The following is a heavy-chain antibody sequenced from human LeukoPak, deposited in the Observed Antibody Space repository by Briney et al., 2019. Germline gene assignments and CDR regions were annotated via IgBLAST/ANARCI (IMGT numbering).Heavy chain of an antibody. J-gene: IGHJ4*02. D-gene: IGHD3-22*01. CDR3: ARSTSAYYSADY. V-gene: IGHV5-51*01. CDR1: GYSFTSYW. Sequence: PGESLKISCKGSGYSFTSYWITWVRQMSVKGVEWMGSIYCGDSETRYNPSFQGQATFSVDKSTNTAYLQRSPLRASDTAISYCARSTSAYYSADYWGQGTLVTVSS. CDR2: IYCGDSET.